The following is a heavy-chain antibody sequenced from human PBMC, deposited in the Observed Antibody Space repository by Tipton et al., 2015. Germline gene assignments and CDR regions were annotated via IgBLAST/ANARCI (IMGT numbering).Heavy chain of an antibody. CDR3: AKVSTFLNWFDP. D-gene: IGHD5/OR15-5a*01. V-gene: IGHV4-31*03. CDR2: IYYRGSA. CDR1: GGSISTGGYY. J-gene: IGHJ5*02. Sequence: TLSLTCTVSGGSISTGGYYWSWVRQYPGMGLEWIGYIYYRGSAYDNPSLKSRVSISVDTSKNQFSLKLSSVTAADTAVYYCAKVSTFLNWFDPWGQGTLVTVSS.